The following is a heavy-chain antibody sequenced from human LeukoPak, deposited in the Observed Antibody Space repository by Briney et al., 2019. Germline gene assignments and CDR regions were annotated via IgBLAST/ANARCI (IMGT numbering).Heavy chain of an antibody. Sequence: SETLSLTCTVSGGSISSSSYYWGWIRQPPGKGLEWIGSIYYSGSTYYNPSLKSRVTISVDTSKNQFSLKLSSVTAADTAVYYCARRVVRGVIIPDFDYWGQGTLVTVSS. CDR3: ARRVVRGVIIPDFDY. CDR1: GGSISSSSYY. D-gene: IGHD3-10*01. CDR2: IYYSGST. J-gene: IGHJ4*02. V-gene: IGHV4-39*01.